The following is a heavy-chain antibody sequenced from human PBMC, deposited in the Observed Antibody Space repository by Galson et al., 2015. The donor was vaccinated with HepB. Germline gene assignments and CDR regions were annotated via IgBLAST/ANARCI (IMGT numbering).Heavy chain of an antibody. CDR3: ARGPMVRGVGLDWFDP. Sequence: SLRLSCAASGFTVSSNYMSWVRQAPGKGLEWVSVIWYDGSNKYYADSVKGRFTIPRDNSKNTLYLQMNSLRAEDTAVYYCARGPMVRGVGLDWFDPWGQGTLVTVSS. V-gene: IGHV3-33*08. D-gene: IGHD3-10*01. J-gene: IGHJ5*02. CDR1: GFTVSSNY. CDR2: IWYDGSNK.